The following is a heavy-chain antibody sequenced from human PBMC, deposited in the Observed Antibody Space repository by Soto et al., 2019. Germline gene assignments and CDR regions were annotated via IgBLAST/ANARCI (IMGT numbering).Heavy chain of an antibody. CDR3: ARHYCSSTSCYAFVWFDP. CDR1: GGSISSYY. CDR2: SYYSGST. V-gene: IGHV4-59*08. D-gene: IGHD2-2*01. Sequence: QVQLQESGPGLVKPSETLSITCTVSGGSISSYYWSWIRQPPGKGLEWIGYSYYSGSTNYNPSLKSRVTISVDTSKNQFSLKLSSVTAADTAVYYCARHYCSSTSCYAFVWFDPWGQGTLVTVSS. J-gene: IGHJ5*02.